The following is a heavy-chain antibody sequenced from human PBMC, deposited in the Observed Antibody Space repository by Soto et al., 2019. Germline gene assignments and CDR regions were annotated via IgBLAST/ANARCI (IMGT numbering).Heavy chain of an antibody. V-gene: IGHV4-59*08. CDR1: GGSISSYY. J-gene: IGHJ3*02. D-gene: IGHD3-16*01. CDR2: IYYSGST. Sequence: QVQLQESGPGLVKPSETLSLTCTVSGGSISSYYWSWIRQPPGKGLEWIGYIYYSGSTNYNPYLNSRVTISVDTPKNQFSLKLSSVTAADTAVYYCARRYGWAFDIWGQGTMVTVSS. CDR3: ARRYGWAFDI.